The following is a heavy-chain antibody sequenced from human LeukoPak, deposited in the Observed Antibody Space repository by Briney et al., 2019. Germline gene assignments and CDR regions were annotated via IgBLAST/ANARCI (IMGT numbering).Heavy chain of an antibody. CDR3: ARDGYDSSGYYVGFDY. Sequence: SETLSLTCTVSGGSISSYYWSWIRQPPGKGLEWIGYIYYSGGTNYNPSLKSRVTISVDTSKNQFSLKLSSVTAADTAVYYCARDGYDSSGYYVGFDYWGQGTLVTVSS. CDR2: IYYSGGT. D-gene: IGHD3-22*01. V-gene: IGHV4-59*01. CDR1: GGSISSYY. J-gene: IGHJ4*02.